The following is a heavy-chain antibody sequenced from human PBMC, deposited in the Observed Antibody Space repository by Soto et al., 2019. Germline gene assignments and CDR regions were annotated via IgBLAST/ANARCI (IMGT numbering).Heavy chain of an antibody. V-gene: IGHV2-5*02. Sequence: QITLKESGPTLVKPTQTLTLTCTFSGFSLSTSGVGVGWIRQPPGKALEWLALIYWDDDKCYNPSMKSRITITKETYKNQVVLTMTNMDRVDTATYYCAHSLIGYYYDSSGSNWFDPWGQGTLVTVSS. CDR2: IYWDDDK. J-gene: IGHJ5*02. D-gene: IGHD3-22*01. CDR3: AHSLIGYYYDSSGSNWFDP. CDR1: GFSLSTSGVG.